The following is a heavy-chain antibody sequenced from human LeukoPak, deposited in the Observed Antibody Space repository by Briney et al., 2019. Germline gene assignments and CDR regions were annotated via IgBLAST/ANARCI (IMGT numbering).Heavy chain of an antibody. CDR3: ARIAARLQNWFDP. CDR2: IIPIFGTA. D-gene: IGHD6-6*01. CDR1: GGTFSSYA. J-gene: IGHJ5*02. V-gene: IGHV1-69*05. Sequence: GASVKVSCKASGGTFSSYAISWVRQAPGQGLEWMGGIIPIFGTANYAQKFQGRVTITTDESTSTAYMELSSLRSEDTAVYYCARIAARLQNWFDPWGQGTPVTVSS.